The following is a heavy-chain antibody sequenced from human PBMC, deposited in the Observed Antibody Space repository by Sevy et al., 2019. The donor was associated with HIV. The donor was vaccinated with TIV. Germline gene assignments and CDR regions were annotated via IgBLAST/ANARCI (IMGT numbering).Heavy chain of an antibody. D-gene: IGHD5-12*01. J-gene: IGHJ6*02. V-gene: IGHV3-7*01. CDR1: GFTFKSYW. CDR2: INQDGSEK. CDR3: AREGSAYDTYYYHYAMDV. Sequence: GGSLRLSCAASGFTFKSYWMTWVRQAPGKGLEWVANINQDGSEKYYSDSLKGRFSISRDNSKNSVHLQINTLRAEDTDVYYCAREGSAYDTYYYHYAMDVWGQGTTVTVSS.